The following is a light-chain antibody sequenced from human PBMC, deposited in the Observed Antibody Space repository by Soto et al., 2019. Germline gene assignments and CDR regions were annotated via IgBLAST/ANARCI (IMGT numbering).Light chain of an antibody. V-gene: IGKV3-15*01. Sequence: IVLPKSPGPRSLPPGERSTLSCRARHSVTSSYLAWYRQKPGQAPRLLIYDTSTRVTGIPARFSGSGSGTEFTLTISSLQSEDFAVYYCQQYNNGPPLTFGGGTKVDNK. CDR3: QQYNNGPPLT. CDR1: HSVTSSY. J-gene: IGKJ4*01. CDR2: DTS.